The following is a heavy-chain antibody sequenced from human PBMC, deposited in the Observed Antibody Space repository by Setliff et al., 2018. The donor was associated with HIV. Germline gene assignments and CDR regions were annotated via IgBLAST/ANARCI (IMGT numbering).Heavy chain of an antibody. CDR1: GFSLTTSGGG. CDR3: LHRVVWGGLDV. Sequence: SGPTLVNTTQPLTLTCNFSGFSLTTSGGGVGWIRQPSGKALEGLAVIHWNDANHYSPSLKTRLSITKDTSKNQMVLTMTNMDPVDTATYYCLHRVVWGGLDVWGQGTTVTVSS. CDR2: IHWNDAN. V-gene: IGHV2-5*01. J-gene: IGHJ6*02. D-gene: IGHD2-8*02.